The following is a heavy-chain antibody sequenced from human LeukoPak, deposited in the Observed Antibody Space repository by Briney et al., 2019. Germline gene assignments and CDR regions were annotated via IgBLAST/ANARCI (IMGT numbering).Heavy chain of an antibody. CDR2: IYPGDSDT. Sequence: PGESLKISCKGSGYSFASYCIGWVRQKPGKDLEWMGIIYPGDSDTRYSPSFQGQVIISADKSISTAYLQWSSLKASDTAMYYCASHNVDFWSGQYNYYGMDVWGHGTPVTVSS. V-gene: IGHV5-51*01. CDR1: GYSFASYC. D-gene: IGHD3-3*01. J-gene: IGHJ6*02. CDR3: ASHNVDFWSGQYNYYGMDV.